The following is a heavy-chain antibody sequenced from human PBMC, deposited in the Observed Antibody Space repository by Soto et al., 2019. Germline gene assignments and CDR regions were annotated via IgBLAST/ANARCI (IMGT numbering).Heavy chain of an antibody. D-gene: IGHD3-10*01. V-gene: IGHV4-31*03. CDR2: IYYSGRT. Sequence: PSETLSLTCTVSGGSISSGGYYWSWIRQHPGKGLEWIGYIYYSGRTYYNPSLHSRVSIAVDTTENQFSLKLTSVTAADTAVYYCARGSSPEGPIQMTFDYWGQGALVTVSS. CDR3: ARGSSPEGPIQMTFDY. CDR1: GGSISSGGYY. J-gene: IGHJ4*02.